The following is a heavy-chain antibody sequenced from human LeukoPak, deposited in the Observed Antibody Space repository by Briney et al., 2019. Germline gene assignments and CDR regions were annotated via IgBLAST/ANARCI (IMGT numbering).Heavy chain of an antibody. CDR3: TTGGRWLVSHFDY. V-gene: IGHV3-15*01. D-gene: IGHD6-19*01. CDR2: IKSKTDGGTT. CDR1: GFTFSSYA. Sequence: GGSLRLSCAASGFTFSSYAMTWVRQAPGKGLEWVGRIKSKTDGGTTDYAAPVKGRFTISRDDSKNTLYLQMNSLKTEDTAVYYCTTGGRWLVSHFDYWGQGTLVTVSS. J-gene: IGHJ4*02.